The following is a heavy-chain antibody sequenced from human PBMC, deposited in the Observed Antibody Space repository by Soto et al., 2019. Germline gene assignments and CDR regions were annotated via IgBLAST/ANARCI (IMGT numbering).Heavy chain of an antibody. J-gene: IGHJ3*01. D-gene: IGHD3-22*01. V-gene: IGHV1-3*04. CDR3: ARPTSYYDSSGYNPDFYDAFDL. CDR2: INTGNGNT. CDR1: GYSFTNYV. Sequence: QVRLVQSGAEVKKPGASVTVSCKASGYSFTNYVMHWVRQAPGQRLEWMGWINTGNGNTKYSQRFQDRVTITRDTPASTAYMELSSLRSEDTAVYYCARPTSYYDSSGYNPDFYDAFDLWGQGTRVTVSS.